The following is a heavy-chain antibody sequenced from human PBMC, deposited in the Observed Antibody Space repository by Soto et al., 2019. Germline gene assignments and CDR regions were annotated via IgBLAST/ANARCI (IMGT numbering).Heavy chain of an antibody. J-gene: IGHJ3*01. Sequence: QITLKESGPTLVKPTQTLTLTCSFSGFSLSTSGVAVAWIRQPPGKALEWLALIYWDDTKRYSSSLKSRLTINKDTSKNHVVLRMTNTAPVDTGTYYCAPIVIFGGNMPARDAVDVWGRGAMVTVSS. CDR3: APIVIFGGNMPARDAVDV. V-gene: IGHV2-5*02. CDR2: IYWDDTK. CDR1: GFSLSTSGVA. D-gene: IGHD3-3*01.